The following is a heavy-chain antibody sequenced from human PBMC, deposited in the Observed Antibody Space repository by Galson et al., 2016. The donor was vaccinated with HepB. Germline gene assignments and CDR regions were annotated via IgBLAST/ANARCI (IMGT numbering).Heavy chain of an antibody. CDR1: GFTFSSYG. V-gene: IGHV3-30*03. CDR3: VISKGGRGGMDV. D-gene: IGHD3-22*01. CDR2: ISYDGSNK. Sequence: SLRLSCAASGFTFSSYGMHWVRQAPGKGLEWAAVISYDGSNKDYADSVKGRLTISRDNSKNTLYLQMNSLRAEDTAVYYCVISKGGRGGMDVWGKGTTVTVSS. J-gene: IGHJ6*04.